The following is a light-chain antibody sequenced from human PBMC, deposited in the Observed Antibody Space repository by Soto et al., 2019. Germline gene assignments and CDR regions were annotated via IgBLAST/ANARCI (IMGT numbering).Light chain of an antibody. V-gene: IGKV3-11*01. CDR3: QQHTTWPVT. J-gene: IGKJ5*01. Sequence: EVVLTQSPATLSLSPGERATLSCRASQSVSNYLAWYQQKPGQAPRLLIYDASNRATGIPARFSGSGSGTDFTLTISSLEPVDFALYYCQQHTTWPVTFGPGTRLEIK. CDR1: QSVSNY. CDR2: DAS.